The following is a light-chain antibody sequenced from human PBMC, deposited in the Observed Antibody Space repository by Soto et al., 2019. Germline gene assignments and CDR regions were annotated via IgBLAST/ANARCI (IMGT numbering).Light chain of an antibody. CDR3: QQYGSSIT. CDR1: QSIRTS. CDR2: DAS. V-gene: IGKV3-11*01. J-gene: IGKJ5*01. Sequence: EFVLTQSPATLSLSPGERATLSCRASQSIRTSLAWYQQKPGQAPRLVIFDASNRANGVPARFGGSGSGTDFTLTISRLEPEDFAVYYCQQYGSSITFGQGTRLEIK.